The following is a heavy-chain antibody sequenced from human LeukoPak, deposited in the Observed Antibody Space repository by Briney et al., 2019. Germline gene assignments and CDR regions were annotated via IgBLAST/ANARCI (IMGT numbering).Heavy chain of an antibody. Sequence: GESLKISWEGSGYSFTSYWNGWVRQMPEKGLEWMGIIYPGDSDTRYSPSFQGQVTISADNSISTAYLQWSSLKASDTAMYCCARRIVVVPAAMGGDFDYWGQGTLVTVSS. CDR1: GYSFTSYW. CDR2: IYPGDSDT. J-gene: IGHJ4*02. V-gene: IGHV5-51*01. D-gene: IGHD2-2*01. CDR3: ARRIVVVPAAMGGDFDY.